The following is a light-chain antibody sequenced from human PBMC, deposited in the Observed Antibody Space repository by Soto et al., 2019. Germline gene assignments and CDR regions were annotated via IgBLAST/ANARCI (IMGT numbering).Light chain of an antibody. CDR1: QSVSSN. CDR3: QQYNKWPPYT. V-gene: IGKV3-15*01. J-gene: IGKJ2*01. Sequence: EIVMTQSLATLSVSPGERATLSCRASQSVSSNLAWYQQKPGQAPRLLIYGASTRATGIPARFSGSGSGTEFTLTICSLQSEDFAVYYCQQYNKWPPYTFGQGTKLEIK. CDR2: GAS.